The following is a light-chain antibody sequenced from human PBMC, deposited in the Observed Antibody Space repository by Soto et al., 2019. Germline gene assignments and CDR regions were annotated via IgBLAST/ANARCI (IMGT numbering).Light chain of an antibody. V-gene: IGKV3-20*01. J-gene: IGKJ1*01. CDR2: GAS. Sequence: EIVLTQSPGTLSLSPWERATLSCRAIQSISSSYLAWYQQRPGQAPRLLIYGASSRATGIPDRFSGSGSGTDFTLTISRLEPEDFAVYYCQQYGSSPTTFGQGTKV. CDR3: QQYGSSPTT. CDR1: QSISSSY.